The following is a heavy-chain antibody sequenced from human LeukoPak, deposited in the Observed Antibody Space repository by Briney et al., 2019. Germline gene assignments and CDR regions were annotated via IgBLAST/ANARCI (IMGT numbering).Heavy chain of an antibody. J-gene: IGHJ4*02. CDR3: AKGTVTTSDYFDY. V-gene: IGHV3-30*18. CDR1: GFTFSSYG. CDR2: ISYDGSNK. D-gene: IGHD4-17*01. Sequence: GGSLRLSCAASGFTFSSYGMHWVRQAPGKGLGWVAVISYDGSNKYYADSVKGRFTISRDNSKNTLYLQMNSLRAEDTAVYYCAKGTVTTSDYFDYWGQGTLVTVSS.